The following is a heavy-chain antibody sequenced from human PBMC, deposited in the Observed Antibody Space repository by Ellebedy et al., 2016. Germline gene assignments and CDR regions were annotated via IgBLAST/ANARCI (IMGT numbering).Heavy chain of an antibody. CDR3: ARGHYDFWSGYFYDP. J-gene: IGHJ5*02. CDR1: GGSFSGFY. Sequence: SETLSLXXAVYGGSFSGFYWSWIRQPPGKRLEWIGESNHSGSTNYNPSLKSRVTISVDTSKNQFSLKLSSVTAADTAVYYCARGHYDFWSGYFYDPWGQGTLVTVSS. V-gene: IGHV4-34*01. D-gene: IGHD3-3*01. CDR2: SNHSGST.